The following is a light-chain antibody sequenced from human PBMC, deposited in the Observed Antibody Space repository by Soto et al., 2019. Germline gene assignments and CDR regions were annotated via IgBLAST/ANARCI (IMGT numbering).Light chain of an antibody. J-gene: IGKJ1*01. V-gene: IGKV3-15*01. Sequence: EIVMTQSPATVSVSPGERATLSCSDSQSVSDKLAWYQQKPGQAPRLLIYHASARATGIPARFSGSGSGTEFTLTISGLQSEDFAVYYCQQYNSWPPWTFGQGTKVEIK. CDR2: HAS. CDR3: QQYNSWPPWT. CDR1: QSVSDK.